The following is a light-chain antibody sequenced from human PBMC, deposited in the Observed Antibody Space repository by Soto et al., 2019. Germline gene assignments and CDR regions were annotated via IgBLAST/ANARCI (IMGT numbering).Light chain of an antibody. V-gene: IGKV3-15*01. J-gene: IGKJ1*01. Sequence: EIVMTQSPATLSVSPGERATLSCRASQTISNNLAWYQQKPGQAPRLLIYGASTRASGIPARFSGRGSGTEFTLTISSLQPDDFATYYCQQYNSYSFGQGTKVDIK. CDR3: QQYNSYS. CDR2: GAS. CDR1: QTISNN.